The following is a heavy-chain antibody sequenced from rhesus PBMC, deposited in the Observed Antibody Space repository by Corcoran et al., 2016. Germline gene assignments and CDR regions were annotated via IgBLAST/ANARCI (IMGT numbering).Heavy chain of an antibody. J-gene: IGHJ4*01. CDR2: IDPSDSDT. V-gene: IGHV5-2*01. D-gene: IGHD2-15*01. Sequence: EVQLVQSGAEVKRPGESLKISCKTSGYSFTSYWISWVRQMPGKGLEWMGAIDPSDSDTRSSPSFQGQVTSSADKSISTAYLQWSSLKASDTATYYCATLLPGNVAYWGQGVLVTVSS. CDR1: GYSFTSYW. CDR3: ATLLPGNVAY.